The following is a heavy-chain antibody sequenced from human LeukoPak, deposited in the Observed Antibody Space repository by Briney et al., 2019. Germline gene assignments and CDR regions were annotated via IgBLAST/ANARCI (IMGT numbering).Heavy chain of an antibody. CDR1: GGSISSYY. V-gene: IGHV4-4*07. Sequence: KPSETLSLTCTVSGGSISSYYWSWIRQPAGKGLEWIGRIYTSGSTNYNPSLKSRVTMSVDTSKNQFSLKLSSVTAADTAVYCCAIVGGSYSSGAFDIWGQGTMVTVSS. CDR2: IYTSGST. CDR3: AIVGGSYSSGAFDI. J-gene: IGHJ3*02. D-gene: IGHD1-26*01.